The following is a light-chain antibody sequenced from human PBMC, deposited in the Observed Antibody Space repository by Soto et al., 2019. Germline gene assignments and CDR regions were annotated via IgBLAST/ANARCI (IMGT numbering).Light chain of an antibody. Sequence: EIVMTQSPAPLSVSPGERATLSCRASQSVSSNLAWYQQKPGQAPRLLIYGASTSATGIPARFSGSGSVTEFTLTISSLQSEDFAVYDCQQYNNWLWTFGQGTKVEIK. J-gene: IGKJ1*01. CDR2: GAS. V-gene: IGKV3-15*01. CDR3: QQYNNWLWT. CDR1: QSVSSN.